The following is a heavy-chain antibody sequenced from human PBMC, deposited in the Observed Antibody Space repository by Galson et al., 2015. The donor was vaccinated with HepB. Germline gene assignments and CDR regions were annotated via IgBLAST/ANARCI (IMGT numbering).Heavy chain of an antibody. J-gene: IGHJ1*01. D-gene: IGHD3-10*01. CDR3: ARGPWVGELTGIVVVQH. CDR1: GYTFTSYG. V-gene: IGHV1-18*04. Sequence: SVKVSCKASGYTFTSYGISWVRQAPGQGLEWVGWINPYNGGINYAQKFQARVTMTKDTSTSTAYMELRRLTSDDTAVYFCARGPWVGELTGIVVVQHWGQATLGTVSS. CDR2: INPYNGGI.